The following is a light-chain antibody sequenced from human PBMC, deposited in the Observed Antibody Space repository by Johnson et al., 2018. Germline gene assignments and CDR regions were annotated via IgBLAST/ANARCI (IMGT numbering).Light chain of an antibody. V-gene: IGLV1-51*02. J-gene: IGLJ1*01. CDR3: GPWDSSLSAGNV. CDR2: ENN. Sequence: QSVLTQPPSVSAAPGQKVTISCSGSSSNIGNNYVSWYQQLPGTAPKLLIYENNKRPSGIPDRFSGSKSGTSATLGITGLQTGDEADYYCGPWDSSLSAGNVSGTGTKVTVL. CDR1: SSNIGNNY.